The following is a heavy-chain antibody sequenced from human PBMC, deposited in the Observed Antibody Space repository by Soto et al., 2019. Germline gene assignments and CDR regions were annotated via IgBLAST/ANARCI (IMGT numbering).Heavy chain of an antibody. J-gene: IGHJ4*02. CDR3: ARDAFSSSHFDY. CDR1: GGSISNYD. D-gene: IGHD2-2*01. CDR2: VYYSGST. Sequence: SETLSLTCTVSGGSISNYDGSWILQPPGKGLEWIGYVYYSGSTNYNPSLKSRVTISVDTSKNQFSLKLSSVTAADTAVYYCARDAFSSSHFDYWGQGIPVTVSS. V-gene: IGHV4-59*01.